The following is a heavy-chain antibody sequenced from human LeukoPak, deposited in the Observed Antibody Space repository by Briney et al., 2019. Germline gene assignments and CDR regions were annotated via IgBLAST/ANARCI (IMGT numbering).Heavy chain of an antibody. D-gene: IGHD3-22*01. CDR3: ARGSGYYDSTGLRFDY. CDR1: GYTFTDYG. V-gene: IGHV1-18*01. J-gene: IGHJ4*02. CDR2: INTYNGDT. Sequence: GASVKVSCKASGYTFTDYGINWVRQAPGQGLEWMGWINTYNGDTDYAQKLQGRVTMATDTSTTTAYVELRSLRSDDTAVYYCARGSGYYDSTGLRFDYWGQGTLVTVSS.